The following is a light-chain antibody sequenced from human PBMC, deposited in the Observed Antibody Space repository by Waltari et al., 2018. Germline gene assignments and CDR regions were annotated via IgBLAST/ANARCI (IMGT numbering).Light chain of an antibody. CDR3: QQYYDWPPWT. J-gene: IGKJ1*01. CDR2: GAF. Sequence: EIVMTQSPAILSVSPGERATLSCRASQSVSGHLAWYQQKPGQAPRLIIHGAFTRATGIPARFSGSGSGTEFSLTISSLQSEDFAIYYCQQYYDWPPWTFGQGTKVEL. V-gene: IGKV3D-15*01. CDR1: QSVSGH.